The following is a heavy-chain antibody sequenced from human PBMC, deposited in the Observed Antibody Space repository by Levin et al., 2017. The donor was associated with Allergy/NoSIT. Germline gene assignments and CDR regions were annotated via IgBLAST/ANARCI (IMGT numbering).Heavy chain of an antibody. D-gene: IGHD1-1*01. J-gene: IGHJ4*02. Sequence: ASVKVSCKASGYTFTNYDINWVRQATGQGLEWMGWMNPNSGDTGYVQEFQGRVTMTRDTSISTAYMELSSLRSEDTAVYYCTRGPLGTGSYFDYWGQGTLVTVAS. CDR2: MNPNSGDT. V-gene: IGHV1-8*01. CDR1: GYTFTNYD. CDR3: TRGPLGTGSYFDY.